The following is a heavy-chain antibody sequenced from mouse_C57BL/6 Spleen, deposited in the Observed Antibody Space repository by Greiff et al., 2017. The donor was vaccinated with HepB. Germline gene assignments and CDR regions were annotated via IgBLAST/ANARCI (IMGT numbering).Heavy chain of an antibody. J-gene: IGHJ4*01. V-gene: IGHV5-16*01. D-gene: IGHD1-1*01. CDR1: GFTFSDYY. Sequence: EVKLMESEGGLVQPGSSMKLSCTASGFTFSDYYMAWVRQVPEKGLEWVANINYDGSSTYYLDSLKSRFIISRDTAKNILYLQMSSLKSEDTATYYCANYGSSGYYAMDYWGQGTSVTVSS. CDR2: INYDGSST. CDR3: ANYGSSGYYAMDY.